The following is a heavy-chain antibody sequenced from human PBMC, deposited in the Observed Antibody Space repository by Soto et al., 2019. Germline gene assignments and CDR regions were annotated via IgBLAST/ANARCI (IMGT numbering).Heavy chain of an antibody. CDR1: GYAFTSHT. CDR2: IFISHGSP. J-gene: IGHJ4*02. D-gene: IGHD2-8*01. CDR3: SREPEDGVPGDY. V-gene: IGHV1-3*04. Sequence: QVHLVQSGAEVKKPGASVRISCEASGYAFTSHTIHWARQAPGQGLEWMGWIFISHGSPRYAPQFQGRISFGRDTAETTAYMELTSLTFEVTAVYYCSREPEDGVPGDYWGPGNIVGVSS.